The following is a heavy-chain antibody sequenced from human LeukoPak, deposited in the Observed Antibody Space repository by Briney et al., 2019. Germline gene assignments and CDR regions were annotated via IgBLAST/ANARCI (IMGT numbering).Heavy chain of an antibody. J-gene: IGHJ4*02. CDR3: ARDVHGDLDY. V-gene: IGHV6-1*01. Sequence: SQTLSLTCAISGDSVSSNIAAWNWIRQSPSRGLEWLGRTYYRSKWYSDYGVSVQSRITFSADTSKNQFSLQLDSVTPEDTAVYYCARDVHGDLDYWGQGALVTVSS. D-gene: IGHD2-21*02. CDR2: TYYRSKWYS. CDR1: GDSVSSNIAA.